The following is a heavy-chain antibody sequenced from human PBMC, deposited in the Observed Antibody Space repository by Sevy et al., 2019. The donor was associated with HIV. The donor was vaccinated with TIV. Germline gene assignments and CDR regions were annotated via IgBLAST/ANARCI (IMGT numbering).Heavy chain of an antibody. Sequence: GGSLRLSCAASGFTFNNYAMSWVRQAPGKGLEWVSAISGSGVSTYYAYSVKGRFTISRDNSKNTLFLQMTSLRAEDTAVYFCAKLVRGVIIRGVGGFDPWGQGTLVTVSS. D-gene: IGHD3-10*01. CDR3: AKLVRGVIIRGVGGFDP. CDR1: GFTFNNYA. J-gene: IGHJ5*02. V-gene: IGHV3-23*01. CDR2: ISGSGVST.